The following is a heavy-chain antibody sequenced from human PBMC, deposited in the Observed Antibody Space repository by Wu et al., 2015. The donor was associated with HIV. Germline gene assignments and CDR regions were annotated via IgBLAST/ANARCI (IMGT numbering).Heavy chain of an antibody. CDR3: ARVFEDSSGYYSWFDP. CDR2: ISAYDGNT. V-gene: IGHV1-18*01. CDR1: GYTFTSYG. J-gene: IGHJ5*02. D-gene: IGHD3-22*01. Sequence: QVQLVQSGAEVKKPGASVKVSCKAAGYTFTSYGISWVRQAPGQGLEWMGWISAYDGNTNYAQKFQGRVTMTTDTSTSTAYMELRSLRYDDTAVYYCARVFEDSSGYYSWFDPWGQGTLVTVSS.